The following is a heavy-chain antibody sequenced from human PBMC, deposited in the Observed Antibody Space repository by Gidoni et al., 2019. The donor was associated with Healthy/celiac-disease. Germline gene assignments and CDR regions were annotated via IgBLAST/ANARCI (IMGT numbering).Heavy chain of an antibody. CDR2: ISSSSSTI. J-gene: IGHJ4*02. V-gene: IGHV3-48*01. D-gene: IGHD3-3*01. CDR1: GFTFSSYS. Sequence: EVQLVESGGGLVQPGGPLRLSCGASGFTFSSYSLNWVRQAPGKGLGGVSYISSSSSTIYYADSVKGRFTISRDNAKNSLYLQMNSLRAEDTAVYYCARAPSVWSGAIIWGQGTLVTVSS. CDR3: ARAPSVWSGAII.